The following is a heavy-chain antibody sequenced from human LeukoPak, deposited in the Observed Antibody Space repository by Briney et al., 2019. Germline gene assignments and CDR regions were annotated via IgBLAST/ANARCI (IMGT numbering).Heavy chain of an antibody. CDR3: AKDISSSGFNWFDP. CDR1: GFTFDDYA. Sequence: GGSLRLSCAASGFTFDDYAMPWVRQAPGKGLEWVSGISWNSGSIGYADSVKGRFTISRDNAKNSLYLQMNSLRAEDTALYYCAKDISSSGFNWFDPWGQGTLVTVSS. CDR2: ISWNSGSI. D-gene: IGHD3-22*01. V-gene: IGHV3-9*01. J-gene: IGHJ5*02.